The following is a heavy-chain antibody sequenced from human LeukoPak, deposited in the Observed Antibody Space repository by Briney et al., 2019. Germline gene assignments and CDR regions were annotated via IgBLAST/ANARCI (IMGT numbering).Heavy chain of an antibody. V-gene: IGHV1-8*02. J-gene: IGHJ4*02. Sequence: ASVKASCKASGYSFISYDINWVRQAPGQGLEWMGWMNPNSGYAGFAQKFQGRVTSTRDTSTGTAYLELSSLRSEDTAVYFCARGEYYGSGSWGYWGQGTLVTVSS. CDR1: GYSFISYD. CDR2: MNPNSGYA. D-gene: IGHD3-10*01. CDR3: ARGEYYGSGSWGY.